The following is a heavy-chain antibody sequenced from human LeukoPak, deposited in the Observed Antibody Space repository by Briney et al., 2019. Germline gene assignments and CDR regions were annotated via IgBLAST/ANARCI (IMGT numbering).Heavy chain of an antibody. CDR2: IGSSSSYI. V-gene: IGHV3-21*01. CDR3: ARALTPYYYDSSGYYFPVGY. J-gene: IGHJ4*02. D-gene: IGHD3-22*01. Sequence: GGSLRLSCAASGFTFSIYSMNWVRQAPGKGLEWVSSIGSSSSYIYYADSVKGRFTISRDNAKNSLYLQMNSLRAEDTAVYYCARALTPYYYDSSGYYFPVGYWGQGTLVAVSS. CDR1: GFTFSIYS.